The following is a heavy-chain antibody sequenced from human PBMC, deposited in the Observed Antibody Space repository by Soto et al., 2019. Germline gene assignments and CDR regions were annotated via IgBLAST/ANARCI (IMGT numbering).Heavy chain of an antibody. CDR3: AREGRVATFDY. V-gene: IGHV4-59*01. Sequence: SETLSLTCTVSGCSISSYYWSWIRQPPGKGLEWIGYIYYSGSTNYNPSLKSRVTISADTSKNQFSLKLSSVTAADTAVYYCAREGRVATFDYWGQGSLVTVSS. CDR2: IYYSGST. CDR1: GCSISSYY. J-gene: IGHJ4*02. D-gene: IGHD5-12*01.